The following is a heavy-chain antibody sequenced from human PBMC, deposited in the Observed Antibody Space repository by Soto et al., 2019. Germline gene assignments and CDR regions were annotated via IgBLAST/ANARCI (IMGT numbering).Heavy chain of an antibody. CDR3: VLSGGVLVPPMSVRTVPLVY. CDR2: IYWDGSQ. D-gene: IGHD2-2*01. CDR1: GLSLNSRGAA. Sequence: QITLKESGPTLVKPTQTLTLTCTFPGLSLNSRGAALAWIRQPPGKAREWLAFIYWDGSQSYSPSLKTRLTITRDISKDPVVLTMTNLAPVHTATYYCVLSGGVLVPPMSVRTVPLVYWGQGTLVTVSS. V-gene: IGHV2-5*02. J-gene: IGHJ4*02.